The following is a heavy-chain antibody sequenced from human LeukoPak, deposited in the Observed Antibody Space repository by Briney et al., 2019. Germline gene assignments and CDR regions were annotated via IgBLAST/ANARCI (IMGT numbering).Heavy chain of an antibody. V-gene: IGHV3-7*01. J-gene: IGHJ4*02. Sequence: GGSLRLSCAASGFTFSSYWMSWVRQAPGKGLEWVANINQDGSEKYYVDSVKGRFTISRDNAKNTLYLQMNSLRAEDTAVYYCASWYDWNDFDYWGQGTLVTVSS. CDR1: GFTFSSYW. CDR3: ASWYDWNDFDY. D-gene: IGHD1-1*01. CDR2: INQDGSEK.